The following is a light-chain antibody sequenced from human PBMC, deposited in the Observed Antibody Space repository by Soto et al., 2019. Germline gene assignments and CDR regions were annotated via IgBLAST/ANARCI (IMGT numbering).Light chain of an antibody. CDR2: EIN. Sequence: QSVLTRPPSASGSPGQSVTISCTGTSSDVGAYDYVSWYQQHPGKAPKLMIYEINKRPSGVPDRFSGSKSGNTASLTVSGPQAEDEADYYCSSFAGSNNFPYVFGTGTKVTVL. CDR3: SSFAGSNNFPYV. J-gene: IGLJ1*01. V-gene: IGLV2-8*01. CDR1: SSDVGAYDY.